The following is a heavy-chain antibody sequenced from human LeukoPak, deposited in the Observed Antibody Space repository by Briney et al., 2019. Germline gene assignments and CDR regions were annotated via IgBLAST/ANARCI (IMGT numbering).Heavy chain of an antibody. D-gene: IGHD2-2*01. Sequence: PGASPQISCKGSDSIFTSYWIAWVRQLPGKGLEWIGIIYPSDSDPRYTPSFQGQVTISAEKSISTAYVQWSSLKASDTAIYYCARRLLPAAAGAFYIWGQGTSVTVSA. CDR3: ARRLLPAAAGAFYI. CDR1: DSIFTSYW. V-gene: IGHV5-51*01. J-gene: IGHJ3*02. CDR2: IYPSDSDP.